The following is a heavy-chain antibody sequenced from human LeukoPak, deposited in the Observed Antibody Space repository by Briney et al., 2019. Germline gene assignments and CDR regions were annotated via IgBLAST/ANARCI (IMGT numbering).Heavy chain of an antibody. CDR3: ASWAGGGTCSWYFGRVDY. CDR2: ISSSGGTT. V-gene: IGHV3-23*01. D-gene: IGHD6-13*01. CDR1: GFTFSRNA. Sequence: GGSLRLSCPASGFTFSRNAMNWVRQAPGKGLEWVSLISSSGGTTYYAHSVKGGFTISRDNSRSTLYLQMNRLRAEDRALYYCASWAGGGTCSWYFGRVDYWGGGSLVSVSS. J-gene: IGHJ4*02.